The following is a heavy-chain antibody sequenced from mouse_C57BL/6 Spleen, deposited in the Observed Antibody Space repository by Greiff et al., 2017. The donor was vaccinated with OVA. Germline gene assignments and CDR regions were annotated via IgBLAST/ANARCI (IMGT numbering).Heavy chain of an antibody. CDR2: INPSTGGT. V-gene: IGHV1-42*01. CDR1: GYSFTGYY. Sequence: VQLQQSGPELVKPGASVKISCKASGYSFTGYYMNWVKQSPEKSLEWIGEINPSTGGTTYNQKFKAKATLTVDKSSSTAYMQLKSLTSEDSAVYYCAWSVNYWGQGTSVTVSS. J-gene: IGHJ4*01. D-gene: IGHD1-1*02. CDR3: AWSVNY.